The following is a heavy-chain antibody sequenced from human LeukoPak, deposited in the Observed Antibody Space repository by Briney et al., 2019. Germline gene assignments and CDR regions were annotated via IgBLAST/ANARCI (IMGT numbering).Heavy chain of an antibody. Sequence: GGSLRLSCAASGFTFSSYAMSWVRQAPGKGPEWVSGTTGSGGSTYYADSVKGRFTVSRDNSKNTLDLQMNSLRAEDTAVYYCARDLEDYYDSSGYGYWGQGTLVTVSS. CDR3: ARDLEDYYDSSGYGY. J-gene: IGHJ4*02. D-gene: IGHD3-22*01. V-gene: IGHV3-23*01. CDR1: GFTFSSYA. CDR2: TTGSGGST.